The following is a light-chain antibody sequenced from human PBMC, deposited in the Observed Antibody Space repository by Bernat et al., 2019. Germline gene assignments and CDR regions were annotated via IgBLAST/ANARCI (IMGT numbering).Light chain of an antibody. J-gene: IGLJ1*01. V-gene: IGLV10-54*04. CDR2: GNN. CDR1: SKNVGNKE. CDR3: SAWDSSLSAYV. Sequence: QAGLTQPPSVSKGLRQTAHSPGPGVSKNVGNKEPAWLQKHQGHPTKFLSSGNNNRPSGISERFSASRSGNTASLTITGLQPEYEPDYYCSAWDSSLSAYVFGTGTKVTVL.